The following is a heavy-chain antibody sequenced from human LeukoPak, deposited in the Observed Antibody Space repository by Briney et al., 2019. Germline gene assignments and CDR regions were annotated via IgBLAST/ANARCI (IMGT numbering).Heavy chain of an antibody. V-gene: IGHV1-2*02. CDR1: GYTFTSFY. J-gene: IGHJ4*02. Sequence: ASVKVSCKASGYTFTSFYMHWVRQAPGQGLEWMGWINPNSGGTNYAQKFQGRVTMTTDTSISTAYMELSRLRSDDTAVYYCARALYIAARPDYWGQGTLVTVSS. D-gene: IGHD6-6*01. CDR2: INPNSGGT. CDR3: ARALYIAARPDY.